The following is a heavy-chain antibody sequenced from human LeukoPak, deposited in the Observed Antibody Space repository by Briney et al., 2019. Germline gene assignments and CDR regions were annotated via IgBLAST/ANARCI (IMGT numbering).Heavy chain of an antibody. CDR3: ARAELRFNPPIDY. Sequence: SETLSLTCTVSGGSISSGSYYWSWIRQPAGKGLEWIGRIYTSGSTNYNPSLKSRVTISVDTSKNQFSLKLSSVTAADTAVYYCARAELRFNPPIDYWGQGTLVTVSS. J-gene: IGHJ4*02. D-gene: IGHD1-7*01. CDR1: GGSISSGSYY. CDR2: IYTSGST. V-gene: IGHV4-61*02.